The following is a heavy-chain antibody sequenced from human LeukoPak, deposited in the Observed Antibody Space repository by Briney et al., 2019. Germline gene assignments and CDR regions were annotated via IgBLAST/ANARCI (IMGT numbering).Heavy chain of an antibody. CDR3: ARSNSGSYL. Sequence: SETLSLTCTVSGGSLSSSSYYWGWIRQPPGKGLEWIGSIYYSGSTYYNPSLKSRVTISVDTSKNQFSLKLSSVTAADTAVYYCARSNSGSYLWGQGTLVTVSS. CDR1: GGSLSSSSYY. V-gene: IGHV4-39*07. D-gene: IGHD1-26*01. J-gene: IGHJ4*02. CDR2: IYYSGST.